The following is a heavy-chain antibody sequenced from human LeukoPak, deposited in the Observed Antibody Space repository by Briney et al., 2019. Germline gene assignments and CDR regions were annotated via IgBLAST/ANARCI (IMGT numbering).Heavy chain of an antibody. V-gene: IGHV3-30-3*01. CDR2: ISYDGSNK. Sequence: GGSLRLSCAASGFTFSSYAMHWVRQAPGKGLEWVAVISYDGSNKYYADSVKGRFTISRDNSKNTLYLQMNSLRAEDTAVYYCARVGSTVTTDGAFDIWGQGTMVTVSS. D-gene: IGHD4-17*01. J-gene: IGHJ3*02. CDR1: GFTFSSYA. CDR3: ARVGSTVTTDGAFDI.